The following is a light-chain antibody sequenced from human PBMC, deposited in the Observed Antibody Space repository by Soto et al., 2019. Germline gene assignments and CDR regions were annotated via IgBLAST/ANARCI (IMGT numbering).Light chain of an antibody. J-gene: IGLJ2*01. Sequence: QSALTQPASVSWSPGQSITISCTGTSSDVGGYNYVSWYQQYPGKAPKLMIYDVSNRPSGVSNRFSGSKSGNTASLTISGLQAEDEADYYCSSYTSSSTLVFGGGTKLTVL. CDR2: DVS. V-gene: IGLV2-14*01. CDR3: SSYTSSSTLV. CDR1: SSDVGGYNY.